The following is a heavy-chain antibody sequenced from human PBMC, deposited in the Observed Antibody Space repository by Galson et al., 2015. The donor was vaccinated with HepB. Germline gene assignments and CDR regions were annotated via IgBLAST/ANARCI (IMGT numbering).Heavy chain of an antibody. D-gene: IGHD6-13*01. J-gene: IGHJ3*02. CDR3: AREWDSSSRNYDAFDI. CDR2: INSDGRSI. V-gene: IGHV3-74*01. CDR1: GFTFNSYW. Sequence: SLRHSCAASGFTFNSYWMHWVRHGPGKGLVWVSRINSDGRSISYADSVKGRFTISRDNAKNTVYLQMNSLRPEDTAVYHCAREWDSSSRNYDAFDIWGQGTMVTVSS.